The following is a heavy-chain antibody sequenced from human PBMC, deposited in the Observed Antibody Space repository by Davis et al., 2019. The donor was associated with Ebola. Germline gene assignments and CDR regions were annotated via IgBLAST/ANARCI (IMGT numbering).Heavy chain of an antibody. Sequence: AASVKVSCKASGYTFTSYGISWVRQAPGQGLEWMGWISAYNGNTNYAQKLQGRVTMTTDTSTSTAYMELRSLRCDDTAVYYCARAITMIVAGWFDPWGQGTLVTVSS. CDR3: ARAITMIVAGWFDP. J-gene: IGHJ5*02. D-gene: IGHD3-22*01. CDR1: GYTFTSYG. V-gene: IGHV1-18*01. CDR2: ISAYNGNT.